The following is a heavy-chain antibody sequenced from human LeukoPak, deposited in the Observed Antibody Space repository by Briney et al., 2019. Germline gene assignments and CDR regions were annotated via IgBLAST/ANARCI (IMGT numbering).Heavy chain of an antibody. J-gene: IGHJ4*02. CDR1: GFTFSSYW. CDR2: IKQDGSEK. V-gene: IGHV3-7*01. D-gene: IGHD6-19*01. Sequence: GGSLRLSCAASGFTFSSYWMSWVRQAPGKGLEWVANIKQDGSEKYYVDSVKGRFTISRDNAKNSLYLQMNSLRAEDTAVYYCARSLRQWLVYYFDYWGQGTLVTVSS. CDR3: ARSLRQWLVYYFDY.